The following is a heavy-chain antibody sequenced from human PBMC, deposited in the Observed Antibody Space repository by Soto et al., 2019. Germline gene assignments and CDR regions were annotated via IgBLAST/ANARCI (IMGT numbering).Heavy chain of an antibody. V-gene: IGHV1-69*13. D-gene: IGHD3-22*01. CDR1: GGTFDSYD. CDR2: IIPIVETP. CDR3: ARLSRPNYYDTSGFFKDNWFDP. Sequence: SVKVSCKASGGTFDSYDINWVRQAPGQGLEWMGGIIPIVETPKYAQKFQGRVTITADESTNTVYMELSSLRSEDTAMYYCARLSRPNYYDTSGFFKDNWFDPWGQGTLVTVSS. J-gene: IGHJ5*02.